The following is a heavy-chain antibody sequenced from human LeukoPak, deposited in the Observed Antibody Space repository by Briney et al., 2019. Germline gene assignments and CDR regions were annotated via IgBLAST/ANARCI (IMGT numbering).Heavy chain of an antibody. CDR1: GFTFSSQG. Sequence: PGGSLRLPCAASGFTFSSQGMSWVRQAPGKGLEWVSAITGSGSITYYSDSVKGRFTISRDNSKNTVYLQLNSLRVEDTAVYYCAKMQGYFDYWGQGTLVTVSS. J-gene: IGHJ4*02. V-gene: IGHV3-23*01. CDR2: ITGSGSIT. CDR3: AKMQGYFDY.